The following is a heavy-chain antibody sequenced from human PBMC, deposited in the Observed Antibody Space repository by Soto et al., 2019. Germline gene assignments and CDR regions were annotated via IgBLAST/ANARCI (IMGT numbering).Heavy chain of an antibody. D-gene: IGHD6-19*01. Sequence: PSQTLSLTCAVSGDSVSSNSAAWNWIRQSPSRGLEWLGRTYYRSKWYNDYAVSVKSRITINPDTSKNQFSLQLNSVTPEDTAVYYCARDLKGPNSSGWYRFDYWGQGTLVTVSS. CDR3: ARDLKGPNSSGWYRFDY. CDR1: GDSVSSNSAA. CDR2: TYYRSKWYN. V-gene: IGHV6-1*01. J-gene: IGHJ4*02.